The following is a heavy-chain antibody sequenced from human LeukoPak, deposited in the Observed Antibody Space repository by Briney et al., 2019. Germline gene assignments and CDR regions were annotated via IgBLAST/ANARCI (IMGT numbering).Heavy chain of an antibody. CDR2: ISGSGGST. Sequence: GGSLRLSRAASGFTFSDYYMSWIRQAPGKGLEWVSAISGSGGSTYYADSVKGRFTISRDNSKNTLYLQMNSLRAEDTAVYYCAKGSTRGYYYYYGMDVWGKGTTVTVSS. CDR1: GFTFSDYY. CDR3: AKGSTRGYYYYYGMDV. D-gene: IGHD2-2*01. V-gene: IGHV3-23*01. J-gene: IGHJ6*04.